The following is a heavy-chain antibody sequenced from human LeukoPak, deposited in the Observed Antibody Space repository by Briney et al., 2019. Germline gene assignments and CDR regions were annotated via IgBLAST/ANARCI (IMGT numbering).Heavy chain of an antibody. CDR2: MYYSGSS. Sequence: SETLSLTCTVSGGSIRGYYWSWIRQPPGKGLEWIAHMYYSGSSKYNPYLKSRATISRDTSKNQFSLKLSSVTAADTAVYYCANINRDSGGWYYFDYWGQGTLVTVSS. J-gene: IGHJ4*02. D-gene: IGHD6-19*01. CDR3: ANINRDSGGWYYFDY. CDR1: GGSIRGYY. V-gene: IGHV4-59*01.